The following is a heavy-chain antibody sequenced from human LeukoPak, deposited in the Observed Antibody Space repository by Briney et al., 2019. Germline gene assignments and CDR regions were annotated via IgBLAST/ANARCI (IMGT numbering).Heavy chain of an antibody. CDR2: INPSGGST. CDR1: GYTFSSYY. J-gene: IGHJ3*02. D-gene: IGHD3-10*01. Sequence: ASVKVSCKASGYTFSSYYMHWVRQAPGQGLEWMGIINPSGGSTTYAQKFQGRVTMTRDMSTSTVYMELSSLRSEDTAVYYCARERVGEVVRRAKLDAFDIWGQGTMVTVSS. V-gene: IGHV1-46*01. CDR3: ARERVGEVVRRAKLDAFDI.